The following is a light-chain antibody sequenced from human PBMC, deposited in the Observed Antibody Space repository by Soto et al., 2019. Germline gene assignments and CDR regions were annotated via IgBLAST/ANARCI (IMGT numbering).Light chain of an antibody. Sequence: DIVMTQSPDSLAVSLGERATINCKSSQSVLYSSNNKNYLAWYQQKPGQPPKLLIYWASTRESGVPDRFSGSGSGTDFTLTISSLQSEDFAVYYCQQYNNWPPVTFGGGTKVEIK. V-gene: IGKV4-1*01. CDR1: QSVLYSSNNKNY. CDR3: QQYNNWPPVT. CDR2: WAS. J-gene: IGKJ4*01.